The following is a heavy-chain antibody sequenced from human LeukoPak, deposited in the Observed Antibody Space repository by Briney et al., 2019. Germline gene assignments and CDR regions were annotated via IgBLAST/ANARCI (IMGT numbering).Heavy chain of an antibody. CDR3: ARGGLLRYFDWLSHGAFDI. Sequence: SETLSLTCTVSGGSISSYYWSWIRQPPGKGLEWIGYIYYSGSTNYNPSLKSRVTISVDTSKNQFSLKLSSVTAADTAVYYCARGGLLRYFDWLSHGAFDIWGQGTMVTVSS. J-gene: IGHJ3*02. CDR1: GGSISSYY. CDR2: IYYSGST. D-gene: IGHD3-9*01. V-gene: IGHV4-59*01.